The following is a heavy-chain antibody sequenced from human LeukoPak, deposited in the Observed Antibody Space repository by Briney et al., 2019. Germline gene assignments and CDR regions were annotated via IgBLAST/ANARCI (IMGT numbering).Heavy chain of an antibody. J-gene: IGHJ3*02. V-gene: IGHV3-30*03. D-gene: IGHD6-13*01. CDR2: ISYDASNK. Sequence: SGGSLRLSCAASGFTFSSYGMHWVRQAPGKGLEWVAVISYDASNKYYADSVKGRFTISRDNSKNTLYLQMNSLRAEDTAVYYCARAPPGYSSREEYAFDIWGQGTMVTVSS. CDR1: GFTFSSYG. CDR3: ARAPPGYSSREEYAFDI.